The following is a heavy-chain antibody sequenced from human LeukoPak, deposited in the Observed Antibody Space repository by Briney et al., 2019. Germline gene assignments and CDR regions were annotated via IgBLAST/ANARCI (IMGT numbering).Heavy chain of an antibody. CDR1: GGTFISYA. J-gene: IGHJ5*02. CDR2: IIPIFGTA. V-gene: IGHV1-69*06. CDR3: ARVPAATPNNWFDP. Sequence: SVKVSCKASGGTFISYAISWVRQAPGQGLEWMGGIIPIFGTANYAQKFQGRVTITADKSTSTAYMELSSLRSEDTAVYYCARVPAATPNNWFDPWGQGTLVTVSS. D-gene: IGHD2-2*01.